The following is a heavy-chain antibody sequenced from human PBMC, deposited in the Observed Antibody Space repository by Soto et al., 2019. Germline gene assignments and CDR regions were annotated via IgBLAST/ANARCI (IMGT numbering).Heavy chain of an antibody. CDR1: GYTFTSYD. D-gene: IGHD6-13*01. Sequence: QVQLVQPGAEVKKPGASVKVSCKASGYTFTSYDINWVRQATGQGPEWMGWMNANSGDTHYAQTFQGRVTMTRNTSISPAYMELSSLKSEDTAMYYCASWYGRNSGDYWGQGTLVTVSS. CDR2: MNANSGDT. CDR3: ASWYGRNSGDY. J-gene: IGHJ4*02. V-gene: IGHV1-8*01.